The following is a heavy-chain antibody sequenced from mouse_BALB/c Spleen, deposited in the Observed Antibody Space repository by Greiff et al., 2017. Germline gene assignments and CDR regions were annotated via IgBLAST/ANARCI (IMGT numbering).Heavy chain of an antibody. J-gene: IGHJ4*01. Sequence: EVNVVESGGGLVKPGGSLKLSCAASGFAFSSYDMSWVRQTPEKRLEWVAYISSGGGSTYYPDTVKGRFTISRDNAKNTLYLQMSSLKSEDTAMYYCARQIYYGYDDAMDYWGQGTSVTVSS. CDR3: ARQIYYGYDDAMDY. CDR2: ISSGGGST. V-gene: IGHV5-12-1*01. D-gene: IGHD2-2*01. CDR1: GFAFSSYD.